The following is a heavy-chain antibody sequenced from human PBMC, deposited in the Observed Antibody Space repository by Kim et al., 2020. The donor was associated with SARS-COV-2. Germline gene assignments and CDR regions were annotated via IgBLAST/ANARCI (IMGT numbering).Heavy chain of an antibody. CDR2: YYSGRT. V-gene: IGHV4-39*01. D-gene: IGHD6-19*01. J-gene: IGHJ4*02. Sequence: YYSGRTYYNPSLKSRVTISVDTSKNQFSLKLSSVTAADTAVYYCADFSGEWGQGTLVTVSS. CDR3: ADFSGE.